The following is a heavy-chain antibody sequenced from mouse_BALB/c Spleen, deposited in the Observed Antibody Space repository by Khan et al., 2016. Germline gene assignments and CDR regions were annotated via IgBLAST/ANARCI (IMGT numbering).Heavy chain of an antibody. CDR2: IIPYNGDT. Sequence: MQLEESGPELVKPGASVKISCKASGYSFTGYFMNWVKQSHGKSLEWIGRIIPYNGDTFSNQKFRGKATLTVDTSSSTAHMELLSLTSEDSAVYYCGRPHYYGSSYGAMDYWGQGTSVTVSS. J-gene: IGHJ4*01. CDR1: GYSFTGYF. V-gene: IGHV1-37*01. CDR3: GRPHYYGSSYGAMDY. D-gene: IGHD1-1*01.